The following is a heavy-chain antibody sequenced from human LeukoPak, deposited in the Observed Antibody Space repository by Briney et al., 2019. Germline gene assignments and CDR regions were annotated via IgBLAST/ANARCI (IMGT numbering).Heavy chain of an antibody. CDR2: INTNTGNP. J-gene: IGHJ4*02. V-gene: IGHV7-4-1*02. Sequence: ASVKVSCKASGYTFTSYAMNWVRQAPGQGLEWMGWINTNTGNPTYAQGFTGRFVFSLDTSVSTAYLQISSLKAEDTAVYYCARDSGVKREQVLVFWIWGQGTLVTVSS. CDR1: GYTFTSYA. CDR3: ARDSGVKREQVLVFWI. D-gene: IGHD3-3*01.